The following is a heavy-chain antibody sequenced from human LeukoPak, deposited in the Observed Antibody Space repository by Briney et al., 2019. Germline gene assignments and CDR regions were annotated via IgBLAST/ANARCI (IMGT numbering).Heavy chain of an antibody. CDR3: ARARRFAAAGTTAFDI. CDR1: GGSVSSGDYY. Sequence: SQTLSLTCTVSGGSVSSGDYYWNWIRQPPGKGLEWIGYIYYSGNTYYNPSLKSRLTISVDSSKNQFSLQLTSVTAADTAVYYCARARRFAAAGTTAFDIWGQGTMVTVSS. D-gene: IGHD6-13*01. CDR2: IYYSGNT. J-gene: IGHJ3*02. V-gene: IGHV4-30-4*08.